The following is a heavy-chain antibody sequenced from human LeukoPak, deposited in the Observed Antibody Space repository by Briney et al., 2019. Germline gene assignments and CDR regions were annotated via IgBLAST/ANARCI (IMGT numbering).Heavy chain of an antibody. D-gene: IGHD2-2*02. J-gene: IGHJ4*02. CDR3: ARDEKPYCSSTSCYTFVY. CDR2: INPNSGGT. CDR1: XYTFTXYY. Sequence: SVTVSCXXXXYTFTXYYMHWVRQAPGQGLEWMGWINPNSGGTNYAQKFQGRVTMTRDTSISTAYMELSRLRSDDTAVYYCARDEKPYCSSTSCYTFVYWGQGTLVTVSS. V-gene: IGHV1-2*02.